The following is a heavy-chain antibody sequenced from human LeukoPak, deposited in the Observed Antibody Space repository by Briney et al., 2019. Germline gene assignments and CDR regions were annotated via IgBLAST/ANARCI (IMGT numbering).Heavy chain of an antibody. V-gene: IGHV1-2*06. J-gene: IGHJ4*02. CDR2: INPNSGDT. D-gene: IGHD6-13*01. CDR3: ANQYSSSWHYKY. Sequence: ASVKVSCKASGYTFTGYYMHWVRQAPGQGLEWMGRINPNSGDTNYAQKFQGRVTMTRDTSISTAYMEPSRLRSDDTAVYYCANQYSSSWHYKYWGQGTLVTVSS. CDR1: GYTFTGYY.